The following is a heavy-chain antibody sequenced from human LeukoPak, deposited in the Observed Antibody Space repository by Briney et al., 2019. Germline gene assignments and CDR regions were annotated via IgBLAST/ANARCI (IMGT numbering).Heavy chain of an antibody. CDR3: ARVPRITMVRGVIMAYYFDY. Sequence: PGGSLRLSCAASGFTFSKMNWVRQAPGKGLEWISYISGSGNTIYYAESVKGRFTISRDSAKNSLYLQMNSLRAEDTAIYYCARVPRITMVRGVIMAYYFDYWGQGTLVTVSS. CDR1: GFTFSK. CDR2: ISGSGNTI. J-gene: IGHJ4*02. D-gene: IGHD3-10*01. V-gene: IGHV3-48*03.